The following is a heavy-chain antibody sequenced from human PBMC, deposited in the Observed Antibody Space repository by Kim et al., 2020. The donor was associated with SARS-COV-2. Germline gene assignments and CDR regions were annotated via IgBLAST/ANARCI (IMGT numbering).Heavy chain of an antibody. Sequence: SETLSLTCTVSGGSISSYYLRWIRQPPGKGLEWIGYIYYSGSTYYNPSLKSRVTISVDTSKNQFSLKLSSVTAADTAVYYCACHYYVRSGYYTYAFDFWG. D-gene: IGHD3-22*01. CDR2: IYYSGST. CDR3: ACHYYVRSGYYTYAFDF. CDR1: GGSISSYY. V-gene: IGHV4-59*01. J-gene: IGHJ3*01.